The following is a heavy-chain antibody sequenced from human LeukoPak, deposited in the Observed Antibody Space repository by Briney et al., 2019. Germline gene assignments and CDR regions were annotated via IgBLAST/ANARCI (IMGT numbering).Heavy chain of an antibody. CDR2: IYYSGST. J-gene: IGHJ4*02. D-gene: IGHD5-18*01. V-gene: IGHV4-59*05. CDR1: GGSISSYY. Sequence: SETLSLTCTVSGGSISSYYWSWIRQPPGKGLEWIGSIYYSGSTYYNPSLKSRVTISVDTSKNQFSLKLSSVTAADTAVYYCARHVGYSYGLGDFDYWGQGTLVTVSS. CDR3: ARHVGYSYGLGDFDY.